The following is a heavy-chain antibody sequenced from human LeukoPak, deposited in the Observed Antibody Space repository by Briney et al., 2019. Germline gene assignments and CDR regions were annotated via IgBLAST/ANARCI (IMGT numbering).Heavy chain of an antibody. J-gene: IGHJ3*02. Sequence: GGSLRLSCAASGFTFSDYYMSWIRQAPGKGLEWVSYISSSSSYTNYAASVKGRFTISRDNAKNSLYLQMNSLRADDTAVYYCARDDSSLAGAFDIWGQGTMVTVSS. CDR2: ISSSSSYT. V-gene: IGHV3-11*05. CDR3: ARDDSSLAGAFDI. CDR1: GFTFSDYY. D-gene: IGHD3-22*01.